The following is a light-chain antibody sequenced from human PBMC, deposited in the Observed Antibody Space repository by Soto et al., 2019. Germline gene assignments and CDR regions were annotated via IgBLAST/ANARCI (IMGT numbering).Light chain of an antibody. CDR3: QQYSQWPLT. V-gene: IGKV3-15*01. CDR1: QSVTSN. J-gene: IGKJ4*01. CDR2: GVS. Sequence: ELVMTQSPATLSVSPGERATLSCRASQSVTSNLAWYQQKPGQAPRLLMYGVSTRATGIPARFGGSGSATEFTLTISSLQSEDFAVYYCQQYSQWPLTFGGGTKVDI.